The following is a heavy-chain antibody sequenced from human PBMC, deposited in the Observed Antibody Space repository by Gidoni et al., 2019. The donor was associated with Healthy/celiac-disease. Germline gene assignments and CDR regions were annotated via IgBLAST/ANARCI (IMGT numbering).Heavy chain of an antibody. CDR2: INHSGSP. CDR1: GESSSGYY. J-gene: IGHJ6*03. CDR3: ARGRGCSSTSCPPHYYYYIDV. Sequence: QVQLPQGGEALLQPAETLSLVCAVYGESSSGYYWSRRRQPPGKGLEWMGEINHSGSPNHTPPLKSRVTISVDTSKSQFPLKLSSVTAADTAVYYCARGRGCSSTSCPPHYYYYIDVWGKGTTVTVSS. V-gene: IGHV4-34*01. D-gene: IGHD2-2*01.